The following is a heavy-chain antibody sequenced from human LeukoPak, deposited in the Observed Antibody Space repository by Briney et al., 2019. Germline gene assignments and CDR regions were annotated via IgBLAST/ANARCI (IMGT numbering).Heavy chain of an antibody. CDR2: IDTSGST. CDR1: GGSISSGSYY. D-gene: IGHD5-18*01. Sequence: SETLSLTCTVSGGSISSGSYYWSWIRQPAGKGLEWIGRIDTSGSTNYNPSFKSRVTISVDTHKNQFSLKRSSVTAPDTAVDYCAREVGGYRYGYRPTELSWYFDLWGRGTLVTVSP. J-gene: IGHJ2*01. CDR3: AREVGGYRYGYRPTELSWYFDL. V-gene: IGHV4-61*02.